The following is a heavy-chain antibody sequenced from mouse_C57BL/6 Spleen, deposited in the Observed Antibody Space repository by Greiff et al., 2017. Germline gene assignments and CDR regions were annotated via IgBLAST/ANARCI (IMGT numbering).Heavy chain of an antibody. V-gene: IGHV1-9*01. CDR3: ARERGIYDDLYYFDY. J-gene: IGHJ2*01. CDR2: ILPGSGST. Sequence: VQLQQSGAELMKPGASVKLSCKATGYTFTGYWIEWVKQRPGHGLEWIGEILPGSGSTNYNEKFKGKATFTADTSSNTAYMKLSSLTTEDSAIYYCARERGIYDDLYYFDYWGQGTTLTVSS. CDR1: GYTFTGYW. D-gene: IGHD2-4*01.